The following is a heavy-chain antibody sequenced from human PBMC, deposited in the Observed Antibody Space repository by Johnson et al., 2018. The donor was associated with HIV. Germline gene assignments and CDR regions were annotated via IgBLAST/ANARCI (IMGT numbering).Heavy chain of an antibody. D-gene: IGHD3-22*01. V-gene: IGHV3-23*04. CDR2: ISYSGSST. CDR3: AREISRYYYDYAAFDL. CDR1: GFSFDSHA. J-gene: IGHJ3*01. Sequence: VQLVESGGGLVQPGGSLRLSCAASGFSFDSHAINCVRQAPGKGLQWVSAISYSGSSTYYADSVKGRFTLSRDNSRSTVYLHMINLRADATALYYCAREISRYYYDYAAFDLWGQGTTVTVSS.